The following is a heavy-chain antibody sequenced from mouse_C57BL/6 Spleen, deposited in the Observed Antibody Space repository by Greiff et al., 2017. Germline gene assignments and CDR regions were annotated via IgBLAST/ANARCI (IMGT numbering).Heavy chain of an antibody. V-gene: IGHV1-55*01. D-gene: IGHD2-5*01. Sequence: QVQLKQSGAELVKPGASVKMSCKASGYTFTSYWITWVKQRPGQGLEWIGDIYPGSGSTNYNEKFKSKATLTVDTSSSTAYMQLSSLTSEDSAVYYCARLYSNFWYFDVWGTGTTVTVSS. CDR3: ARLYSNFWYFDV. CDR1: GYTFTSYW. CDR2: IYPGSGST. J-gene: IGHJ1*03.